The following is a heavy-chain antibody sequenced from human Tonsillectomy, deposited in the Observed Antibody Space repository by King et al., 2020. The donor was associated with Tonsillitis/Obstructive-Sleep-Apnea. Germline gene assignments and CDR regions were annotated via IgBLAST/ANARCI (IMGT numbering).Heavy chain of an antibody. CDR1: GFTFTNYA. Sequence: VQLVQSGAEVKKPGASVKVSCKASGFTFTNYAIHWVRQAPGQRLEWMGWINGGNGNTKYSEKFQGRVSFTRDTSANTAYLELSGLRSQDAALFFCARAPPFIPKYCSSPSCYAFDVWGQGTMVTVSS. D-gene: IGHD2-2*01. CDR3: ARAPPFIPKYCSSPSCYAFDV. J-gene: IGHJ3*01. CDR2: INGGNGNT. V-gene: IGHV1-3*01.